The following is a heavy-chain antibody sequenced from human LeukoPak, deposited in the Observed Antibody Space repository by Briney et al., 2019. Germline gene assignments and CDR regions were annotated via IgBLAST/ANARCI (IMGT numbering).Heavy chain of an antibody. J-gene: IGHJ6*02. V-gene: IGHV1-2*02. CDR2: INPNTGGT. CDR1: GYAFTDYY. CDR3: ARVPVTRGTGKEKFGMDV. Sequence: ASVKVSCKASGYAFTDYYIHWVRQAPGGFEWMGWINPNTGGTHYAQEFQGRVTVTRDTSIYTAYMDLSRLRSDDTAVYYCARVPVTRGTGKEKFGMDVWGQGTTVIVSS. D-gene: IGHD1-1*01.